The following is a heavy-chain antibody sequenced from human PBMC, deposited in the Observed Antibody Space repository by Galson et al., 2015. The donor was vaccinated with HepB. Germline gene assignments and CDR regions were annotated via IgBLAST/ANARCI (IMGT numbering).Heavy chain of an antibody. Sequence: SVKVSCKASGYTFTSYAMHWVRQAPGQRLEWMGWINAGNGNTKYSQKFQGRVTITRDTSASTAYMELSSLRSEDTAVYYCAIVPRRARITMIVAGDYWGQGTLVTVSS. CDR2: INAGNGNT. V-gene: IGHV1-3*01. CDR3: AIVPRRARITMIVAGDY. CDR1: GYTFTSYA. J-gene: IGHJ4*02. D-gene: IGHD3-22*01.